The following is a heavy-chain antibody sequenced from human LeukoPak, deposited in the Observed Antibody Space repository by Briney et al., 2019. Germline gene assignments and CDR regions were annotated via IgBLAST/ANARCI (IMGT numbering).Heavy chain of an antibody. V-gene: IGHV4-4*07. D-gene: IGHD3-3*01. CDR2: IYTSGST. Sequence: SETLSLTCTVSGGSISSYYWSWIRQPAGKGLEWIGRIYTSGSTNYNPSLKCRVTMSVDTSKSQFSLKLSSVTAADTAVYYCARDLYYDFWSGTPIGWFDPWGQGTLVTASS. CDR1: GGSISSYY. CDR3: ARDLYYDFWSGTPIGWFDP. J-gene: IGHJ5*02.